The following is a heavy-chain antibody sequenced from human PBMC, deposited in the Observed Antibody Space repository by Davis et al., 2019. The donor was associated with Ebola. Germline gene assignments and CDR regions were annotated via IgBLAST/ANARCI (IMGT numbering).Heavy chain of an antibody. CDR2: INPNSGGT. J-gene: IGHJ5*02. Sequence: ASVKVSCKASGYTFTGYYMHWVRQAPGQGLEWMGWINPNSGGTNYAQQFQGWVTMTRDTSISTAYMELSRLRSDDTAVYYCARVQEILYWAGAGHNWFDPWGQGTLVTVSS. CDR1: GYTFTGYY. V-gene: IGHV1-2*04. CDR3: ARVQEILYWAGAGHNWFDP. D-gene: IGHD2-8*02.